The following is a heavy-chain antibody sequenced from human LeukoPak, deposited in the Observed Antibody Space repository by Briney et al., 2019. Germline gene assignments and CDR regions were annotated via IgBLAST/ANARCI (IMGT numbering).Heavy chain of an antibody. CDR1: GGSFSSSSYY. CDR3: ARAPDYYGSGSYLWFDP. V-gene: IGHV4-61*02. D-gene: IGHD3-10*01. Sequence: SETLSLTCSVSGGSFSSSSYYWSWIRQPAGKGLEWIGRIYTSGSTNYNPSLKSRVTMSVDTSKNQFSLKLSSVTAADTAVYYCARAPDYYGSGSYLWFDPWGQGTLVTVSS. CDR2: IYTSGST. J-gene: IGHJ5*02.